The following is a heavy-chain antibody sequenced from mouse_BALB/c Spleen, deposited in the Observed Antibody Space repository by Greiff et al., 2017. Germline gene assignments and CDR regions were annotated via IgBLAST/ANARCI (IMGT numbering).Heavy chain of an antibody. Sequence: EVKLMESGPELVKPGASVKISCKASGYSFTGYYMHWVKQSHVKSLEWIGRINPYNGATSYNQNFKDKASLTVDKSSSTAYMELHSLTSEDSAVYYCARRGNYDAMDYWGQGTSVTVSS. D-gene: IGHD2-1*01. CDR1: GYSFTGYY. CDR2: INPYNGAT. J-gene: IGHJ4*01. CDR3: ARRGNYDAMDY. V-gene: IGHV1-31*01.